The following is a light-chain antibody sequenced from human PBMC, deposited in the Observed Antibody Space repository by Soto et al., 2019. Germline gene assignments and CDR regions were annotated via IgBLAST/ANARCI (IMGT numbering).Light chain of an antibody. V-gene: IGKV1-5*03. Sequence: DIQLTQSPSTLSASVGDRVTITCRASQSVSRSLAWYQQKPGKAPKLLIYKASSLESAVPSRFTGSGSGTEFTLTISSLQSDDFATYYCQQYNSYPLTFGGGTKVDIK. CDR1: QSVSRS. CDR2: KAS. CDR3: QQYNSYPLT. J-gene: IGKJ4*01.